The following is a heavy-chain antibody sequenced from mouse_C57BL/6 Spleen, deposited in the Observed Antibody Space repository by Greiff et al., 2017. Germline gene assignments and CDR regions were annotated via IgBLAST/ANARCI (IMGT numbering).Heavy chain of an antibody. V-gene: IGHV1-64*01. CDR2: IHPNSGST. Sequence: QVQLQQPGAELVKPGASVKLSCKASGYTFTSYWMHWVKQRPGQGLEWIGMIHPNSGSTNDNEKFKSKATLTEDKSSSTAYMQLSSLTSEDSAVYYCAKEGYDGYLDYWGQGTTLTVSS. CDR1: GYTFTSYW. J-gene: IGHJ2*01. CDR3: AKEGYDGYLDY. D-gene: IGHD2-3*01.